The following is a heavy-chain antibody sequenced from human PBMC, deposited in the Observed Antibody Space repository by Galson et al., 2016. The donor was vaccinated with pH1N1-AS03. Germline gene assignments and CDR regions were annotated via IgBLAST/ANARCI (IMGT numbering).Heavy chain of an antibody. D-gene: IGHD3/OR15-3a*01. CDR3: ARGLQKPSQLWLLAPFDI. CDR1: GFTLTNHP. CDR2: LSYDDTYK. J-gene: IGHJ3*02. V-gene: IGHV3-30*14. Sequence: SLRLSCAASGFTLTNHPLHWVRQAPGKGLEWVAVLSYDDTYKYYAESVEGRFSIFRDMSDNTLYLQMDSLRPEDTAIYFCARGLQKPSQLWLLAPFDIGGQGTMVGVSS.